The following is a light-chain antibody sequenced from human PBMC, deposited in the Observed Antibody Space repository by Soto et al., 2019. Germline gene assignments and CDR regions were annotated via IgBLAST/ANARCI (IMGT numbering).Light chain of an antibody. CDR2: EAV. Sequence: QSVLTQPPSASGSPGQSVTISCTGTKNVIGVYDFVSWYQHHPGKAPRLIIYEAVQRPSGVPDRFSGSKSGNTASLTVSGLQAADEADYFCKSYAGSNTYVFGSGTKVTVL. CDR1: KNVIGVYDF. J-gene: IGLJ1*01. CDR3: KSYAGSNTYV. V-gene: IGLV2-8*01.